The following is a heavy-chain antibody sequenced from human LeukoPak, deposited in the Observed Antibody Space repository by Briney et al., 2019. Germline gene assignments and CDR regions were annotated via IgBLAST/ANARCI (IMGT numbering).Heavy chain of an antibody. CDR3: ARDQGYTSSPYYFDY. V-gene: IGHV1-18*04. D-gene: IGHD6-13*01. Sequence: ASVKVSCKASGYMFTSYGISWVRKAPGQGLEWMGWISSHNGNTDYAQNLQGRVTMTTDTSTSTAYMELRSLTSDDTAVYYCARDQGYTSSPYYFDYWGQGSLATVSS. J-gene: IGHJ4*02. CDR1: GYMFTSYG. CDR2: ISSHNGNT.